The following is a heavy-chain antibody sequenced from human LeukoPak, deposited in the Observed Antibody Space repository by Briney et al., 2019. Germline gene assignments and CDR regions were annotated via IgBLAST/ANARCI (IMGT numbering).Heavy chain of an antibody. CDR1: GFTFSSYG. D-gene: IGHD3-9*01. CDR3: ARDSGHFDWLLNDAFDI. Sequence: GGSLRLSCAASGFTFSSYGMHWVRQAPGKGLEWVAVIWYDGSNKCYADSVKGRFTISRDNSKNTLYLQMNSLRAEDTAVYYCARDSGHFDWLLNDAFDIWGQGTMVTVSS. V-gene: IGHV3-33*01. CDR2: IWYDGSNK. J-gene: IGHJ3*02.